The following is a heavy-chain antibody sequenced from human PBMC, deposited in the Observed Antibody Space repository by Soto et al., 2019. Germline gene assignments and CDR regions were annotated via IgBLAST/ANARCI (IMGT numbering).Heavy chain of an antibody. CDR2: ISAYNGNT. J-gene: IGHJ6*02. Sequence: SVKDSCKASGYTFTRYGISWVRQAPVQGLEWMGWISAYNGNTNYAQKLQGRVTMTTGTSTSTAYRELSSLRSDDTAVYYCAIDRTSYGSGMGYYGMDVWGQGTTGTVAS. CDR3: AIDRTSYGSGMGYYGMDV. V-gene: IGHV1-18*01. CDR1: GYTFTRYG. D-gene: IGHD3-10*01.